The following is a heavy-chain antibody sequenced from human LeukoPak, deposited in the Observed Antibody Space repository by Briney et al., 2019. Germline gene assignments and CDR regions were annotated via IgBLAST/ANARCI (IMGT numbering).Heavy chain of an antibody. D-gene: IGHD3-16*01. V-gene: IGHV4-31*03. CDR2: IYYSGST. CDR3: ARVNPGPMFGFGGGFDY. J-gene: IGHJ4*02. CDR1: GGSISSGGYY. Sequence: SQTLSLTCTVSGGSISSGGYYWSWIRQHPGKGLEWIGYIYYSGSTYYNPSLKSRVTISVDASKNQFSLKLSSVTAADTAVYYCARVNPGPMFGFGGGFDYWGQGTLVTVSS.